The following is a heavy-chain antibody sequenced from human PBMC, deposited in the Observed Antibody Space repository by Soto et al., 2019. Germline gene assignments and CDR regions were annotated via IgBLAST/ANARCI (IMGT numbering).Heavy chain of an antibody. CDR1: GFTFSSYA. J-gene: IGHJ4*02. V-gene: IGHV3-23*01. CDR3: AKVRVYIWGSYQSSY. D-gene: IGHD3-16*02. CDR2: ISGSGGST. Sequence: GGSLRLSCAASGFTFSSYAMSWVRQAPGKGLEWVSAISGSGGSTYYADSVKGRFTISRDNSKNTLYLQMNSLRAEDTAVYYCAKVRVYIWGSYQSSYWGQGTLVTVSS.